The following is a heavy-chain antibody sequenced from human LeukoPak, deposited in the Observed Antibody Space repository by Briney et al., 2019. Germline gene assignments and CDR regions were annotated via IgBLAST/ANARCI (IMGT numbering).Heavy chain of an antibody. CDR1: GGFVNGYY. Sequence: PSETLSLTCNVSGGFVNGYYWSWIRQSPGKGLEWIGYIYYSGTTDYNPSLKSRIAITVGTSESQFSLNMNSLTAADAAVYYCARGSSSAWYAIDIWGQGTLVTVSS. CDR2: IYYSGTT. CDR3: ARGSSSAWYAIDI. J-gene: IGHJ4*02. V-gene: IGHV4-59*02. D-gene: IGHD6-19*01.